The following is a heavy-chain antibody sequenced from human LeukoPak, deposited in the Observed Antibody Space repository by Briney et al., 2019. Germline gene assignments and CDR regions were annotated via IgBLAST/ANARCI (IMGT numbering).Heavy chain of an antibody. CDR3: ARVDREVVVPAAIGWFDP. CDR1: GGTFSSYA. Sequence: KISCKASGGTFSSYAISWVRQAPGQGLEWMGGIIPIFGTANYAQKFQGRVTITADESTSTAYMELSSLRSEDTAVYYCARVDREVVVPAAIGWFDPWGQGTLVTVSS. V-gene: IGHV1-69*01. J-gene: IGHJ5*02. D-gene: IGHD2-2*01. CDR2: IIPIFGTA.